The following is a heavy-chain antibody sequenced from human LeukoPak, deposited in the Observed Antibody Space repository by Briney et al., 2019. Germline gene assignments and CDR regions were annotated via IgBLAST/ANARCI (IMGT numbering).Heavy chain of an antibody. CDR2: IFYSGNT. Sequence: PSETLSLTCTVSGGSISSYYWNWIRQPPGKGLEWIGYIFYSGNTKYNPSLRSRVSISVDTSKNQFSLRLSSVTAADTALYYCARVTGYMVEDYFDYWGQGTLVTVSS. J-gene: IGHJ4*02. CDR3: ARVTGYMVEDYFDY. V-gene: IGHV4-59*01. D-gene: IGHD6-13*01. CDR1: GGSISSYY.